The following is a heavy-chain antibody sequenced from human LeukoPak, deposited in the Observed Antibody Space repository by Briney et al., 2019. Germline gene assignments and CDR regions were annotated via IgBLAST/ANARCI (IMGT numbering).Heavy chain of an antibody. V-gene: IGHV1-69*13. J-gene: IGHJ5*02. Sequence: SVKVSCKASGYTFTGYYMHWVRQAPGQGLEWMGGIIPIFGTANYAQKFQGRVTITAGESTSTAYMELSSLRSEDTAVYYCARTTVTTTYMLREHNWFDPWGQGTLVTVSS. CDR3: ARTTVTTTYMLREHNWFDP. D-gene: IGHD4-17*01. CDR2: IIPIFGTA. CDR1: GYTFTGYY.